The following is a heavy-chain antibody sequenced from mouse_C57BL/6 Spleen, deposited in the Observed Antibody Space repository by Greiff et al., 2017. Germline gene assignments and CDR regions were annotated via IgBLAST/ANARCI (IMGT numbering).Heavy chain of an antibody. D-gene: IGHD1-1*01. J-gene: IGHJ4*01. CDR3: ALRGYGSSYQYYYAMDD. CDR2: IGTGGST. V-gene: IGHV2-2*01. Sequence: QVQLQQSGPGLVQPSQSLSITCTVSGFSLTSYGVHWVRQSPGKGLEWLGVIGTGGSTDYNAAFISRLSISKDNSKSQVFFKMNSLQADDTAIYYCALRGYGSSYQYYYAMDDWGQGTSVTVSS. CDR1: GFSLTSYG.